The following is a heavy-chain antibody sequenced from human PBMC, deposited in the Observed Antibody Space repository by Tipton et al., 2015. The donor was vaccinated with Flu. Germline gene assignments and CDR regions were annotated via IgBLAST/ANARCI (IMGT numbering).Heavy chain of an antibody. Sequence: SLRLSCAASGFTFGSYEMNWVRQAPGKGLEWLSYISSSGNTMSYADSVRGRFTISRDNTKKSLYLQLNSLRAEDTAIYYCATLTGDDYWGQGIMVTVSS. J-gene: IGHJ4*02. CDR3: ATLTGDDY. D-gene: IGHD7-27*01. V-gene: IGHV3-48*03. CDR1: GFTFGSYE. CDR2: ISSSGNTM.